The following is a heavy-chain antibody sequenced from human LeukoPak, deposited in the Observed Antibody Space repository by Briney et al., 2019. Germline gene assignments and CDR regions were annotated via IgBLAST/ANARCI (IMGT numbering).Heavy chain of an antibody. CDR2: IWYDGSNK. V-gene: IGHV3-33*01. Sequence: GRSLRLSCAASGFSFSNYDMHWVRQAPGKGLEWVVVIWYDGSNKYYADSVKGRFTISRDNSKNTLYLQMNSLRAEDTAVYYCASSPWGIQAFDIWGQGTMVTVSS. CDR3: ASSPWGIQAFDI. D-gene: IGHD3-16*01. CDR1: GFSFSNYD. J-gene: IGHJ3*02.